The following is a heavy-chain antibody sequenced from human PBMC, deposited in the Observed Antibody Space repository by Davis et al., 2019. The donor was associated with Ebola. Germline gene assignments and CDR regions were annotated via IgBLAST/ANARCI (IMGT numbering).Heavy chain of an antibody. J-gene: IGHJ5*02. CDR2: INHIGST. D-gene: IGHD2-21*02. CDR3: ARGAIPALTANQHWFAP. CDR1: GGSFSGFY. V-gene: IGHV4-34*01. Sequence: SETLSLTCAVHGGSFSGFYWNWIRQSPGKGLEWIGDINHIGSTNYNPSLKSRVTISLDTSKNQFSLRLASVTAADTAVYFCARGAIPALTANQHWFAPWGQGAPVTVTS.